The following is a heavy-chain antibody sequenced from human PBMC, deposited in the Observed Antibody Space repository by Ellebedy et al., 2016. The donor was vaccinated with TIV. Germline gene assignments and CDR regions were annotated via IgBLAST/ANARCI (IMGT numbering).Heavy chain of an antibody. D-gene: IGHD3-10*01. V-gene: IGHV3-30-3*01. J-gene: IGHJ4*02. Sequence: GGSLRLXXAASGFTFSSYAMHWVRQAPGKGLEWVAVISYDGSNKYYADSVKGRFTISRDNSKNTLYLQMNSLRAEDTAVYYCARARDFGSESDYWGQGTLVTVSS. CDR3: ARARDFGSESDY. CDR2: ISYDGSNK. CDR1: GFTFSSYA.